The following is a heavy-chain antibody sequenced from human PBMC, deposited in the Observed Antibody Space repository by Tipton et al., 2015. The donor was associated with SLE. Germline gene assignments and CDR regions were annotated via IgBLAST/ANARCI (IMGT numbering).Heavy chain of an antibody. CDR3: VRDQVGVGDFDY. Sequence: TLSLTCTVSGGSISSYYWSWIRQPPGKGREWMGYIYYSGGTTYNPSLKSRVTISVDTSKNQFPLKVTSVTAADTAVYYCVRDQVGVGDFDYWGQGALVTVSS. J-gene: IGHJ4*02. V-gene: IGHV4-59*01. CDR2: IYYSGGT. CDR1: GGSISSYY. D-gene: IGHD3-16*01.